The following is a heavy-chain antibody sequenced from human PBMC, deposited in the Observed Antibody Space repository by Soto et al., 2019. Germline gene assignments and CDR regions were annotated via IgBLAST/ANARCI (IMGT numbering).Heavy chain of an antibody. Sequence: SVKVSCKASGDTFSNYATSWVRQAPGQGLEWMAGIIPIFGTANYAQKFQGRVTITADESTSTAYMELSSLRSEDTAMYYCARSMTAAGHNWFDPWGQGTLVTVSS. CDR1: GDTFSNYA. V-gene: IGHV1-69*13. J-gene: IGHJ5*02. CDR3: ARSMTAAGHNWFDP. CDR2: IIPIFGTA. D-gene: IGHD6-13*01.